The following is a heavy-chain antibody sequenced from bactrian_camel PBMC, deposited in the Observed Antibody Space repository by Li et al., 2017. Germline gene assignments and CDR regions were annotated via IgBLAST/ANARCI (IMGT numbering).Heavy chain of an antibody. CDR2: IDTGDGSA. V-gene: IGHV3S40*01. D-gene: IGHD3*01. CDR1: GFTFSSYD. J-gene: IGHJ4*01. Sequence: VQLVESGGGLVQPGGSLRLSCAATGFTFSSYDMSWFRQAPGKEREGVAAIDTGDGSALYLNSVKGRFTISRDNANNIVYLQLNSLKIEDTAMYYCIRHYPTVVPWSKIYEEPSWGQGTQVTVS. CDR3: IRHYPTVVPWSKIYEEPS.